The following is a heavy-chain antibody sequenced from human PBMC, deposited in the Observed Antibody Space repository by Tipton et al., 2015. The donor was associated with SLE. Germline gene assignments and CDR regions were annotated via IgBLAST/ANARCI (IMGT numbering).Heavy chain of an antibody. V-gene: IGHV1-2*02. D-gene: IGHD5-24*01. Sequence: QLVQSGAEVKKPGASVKVPCKASGYTFTGYYIHWVRQAPGQGLEWMGWINPNSRGTNYAQRFQGRVAMSSDSSISTAYMELSSLRSDDTAVYYCAGGRDGYNTPLDFWGQGTLVTVSS. CDR1: GYTFTGYY. CDR3: AGGRDGYNTPLDF. J-gene: IGHJ4*02. CDR2: INPNSRGT.